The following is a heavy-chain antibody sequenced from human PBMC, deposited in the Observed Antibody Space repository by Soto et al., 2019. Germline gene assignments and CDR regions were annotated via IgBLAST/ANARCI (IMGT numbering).Heavy chain of an antibody. CDR3: ARGGGMTTVTTGKIFDY. V-gene: IGHV4-34*01. J-gene: IGHJ4*02. Sequence: QVQLQQWGAGLLKPSETLSLTCAVYGESFSAYYWSWIRQPPGKGLEWLGEINHSGSTNYNPSLKSRVTISVDTSKNQFALNLNSVTAADTAVYYCARGGGMTTVTTGKIFDYWGQGNLVTVSS. D-gene: IGHD4-17*01. CDR2: INHSGST. CDR1: GESFSAYY.